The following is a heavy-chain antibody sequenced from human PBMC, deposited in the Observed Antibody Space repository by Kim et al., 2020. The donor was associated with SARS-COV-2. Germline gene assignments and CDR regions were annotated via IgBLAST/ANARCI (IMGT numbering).Heavy chain of an antibody. D-gene: IGHD5-18*01. J-gene: IGHJ4*02. V-gene: IGHV3-21*01. Sequence: ADSVRGRFTISRDNAKCSLCLQMNSLSAEDMAVYYCARGPRGYSYGHGDYWGQGTLVTVSS. CDR3: ARGPRGYSYGHGDY.